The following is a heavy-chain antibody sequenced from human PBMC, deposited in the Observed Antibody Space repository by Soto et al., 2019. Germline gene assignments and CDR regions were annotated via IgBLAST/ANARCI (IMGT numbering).Heavy chain of an antibody. V-gene: IGHV3-23*01. CDR3: AKVGYYGSGSFDAFDI. Sequence: LRLSCAAAGFTFSSYAMSLVRQAPLKGLEWVSAISGSGGSTYYADSVKGRFTISRDNSKNTLYLQMNSLRAEDTAVYYCAKVGYYGSGSFDAFDIWGQGTMVTVS. CDR2: ISGSGGST. D-gene: IGHD3-10*01. J-gene: IGHJ3*02. CDR1: GFTFSSYA.